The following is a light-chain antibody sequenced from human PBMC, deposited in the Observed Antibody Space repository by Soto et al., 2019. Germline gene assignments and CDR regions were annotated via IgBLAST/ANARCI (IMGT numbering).Light chain of an antibody. J-gene: IGKJ1*01. CDR2: DAS. V-gene: IGKV1-5*01. Sequence: DIQMTQSPSTLSASVGDGVTITCRASQSIGTWLAWYQQKPGKAPKLLIHDASSLESGVPSRFSGSGSGTEFTLTLSSLQPDDFATYYCQQYNTWTFGQGTKVEIK. CDR1: QSIGTW. CDR3: QQYNTWT.